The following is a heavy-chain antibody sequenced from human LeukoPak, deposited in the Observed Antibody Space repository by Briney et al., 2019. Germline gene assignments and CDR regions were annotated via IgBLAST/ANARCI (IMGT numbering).Heavy chain of an antibody. V-gene: IGHV1-2*02. CDR2: INPNSGGT. J-gene: IGHJ3*02. CDR1: GYTFTGYY. D-gene: IGHD5-18*01. CDR3: ARVPAMGQNDAFDI. Sequence: ASVKVSCKASGYTFTGYYMHWVRQAPGQGLEWMGWINPNSGGTNYARKFQGRVTMTRDTSISTAYMELSRLRSDDTAVYYCARVPAMGQNDAFDIWGQGTMVTVSS.